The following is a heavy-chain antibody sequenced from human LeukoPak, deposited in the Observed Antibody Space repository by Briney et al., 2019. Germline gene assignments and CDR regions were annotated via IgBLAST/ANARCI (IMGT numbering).Heavy chain of an antibody. V-gene: IGHV1-3*03. CDR3: ARDNSMDAFDF. CDR2: INAGNGDI. D-gene: IGHD5-24*01. CDR1: GYIFVSYA. Sequence: ASVKVSFKASGYIFVSYAMHWVRQAPGQSLEWMGWINAGNGDIKYSQEFQGRVTITRDTFASIDYMELRSLRSEDMAVYYCARDNSMDAFDFWGQGTLVTVSS. J-gene: IGHJ3*01.